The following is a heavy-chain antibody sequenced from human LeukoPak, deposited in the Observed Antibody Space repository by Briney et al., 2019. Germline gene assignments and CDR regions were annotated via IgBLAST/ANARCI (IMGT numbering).Heavy chain of an antibody. V-gene: IGHV3-30*02. D-gene: IGHD1-26*01. CDR1: GFTFSSYG. Sequence: PGGSMRLSCAASGFTFSSYGMHWVRQAPGKGLEWVAFIRYDGSNKYYADSVKGRFTISRDNSKNTRYLQMNSLRAEDTAVYYCAKDPQKWESYFDYWGQGTLVTVSS. CDR2: IRYDGSNK. CDR3: AKDPQKWESYFDY. J-gene: IGHJ4*02.